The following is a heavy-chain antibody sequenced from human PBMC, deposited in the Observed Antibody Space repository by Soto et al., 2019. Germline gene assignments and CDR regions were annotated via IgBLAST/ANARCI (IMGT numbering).Heavy chain of an antibody. CDR3: ARGRYGDY. J-gene: IGHJ4*02. CDR2: ISAHNGNT. Sequence: QVHLVQSGAEVKKPGASVKVSCKASGYTFTSYGITWVRQAPGQGLEWMGWISAHNGNTDYAQKLQGRVIVTRDTSPSTAYMELRSLRSDDPAVYYCARGRYGDYWGQGALVTVSS. D-gene: IGHD1-1*01. V-gene: IGHV1-18*01. CDR1: GYTFTSYG.